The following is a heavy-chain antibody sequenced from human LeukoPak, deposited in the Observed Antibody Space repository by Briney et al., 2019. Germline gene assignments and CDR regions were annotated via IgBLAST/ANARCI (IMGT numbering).Heavy chain of an antibody. CDR2: IDSGGFT. J-gene: IGHJ5*02. D-gene: IGHD3-22*01. CDR1: RFTVSTNY. V-gene: IGHV3-66*01. CDR3: ANTYYYDGSGYYYLGWFDP. Sequence: GGSLRLSCAASRFTVSTNYMSWVRQAPGKGLEWVSLIDSGGFTYYADSVKGRFTISRDNSKNTLYLQMDSLRAEDTAVYFCANTYYYDGSGYYYLGWFDPWGQGTLVTVSS.